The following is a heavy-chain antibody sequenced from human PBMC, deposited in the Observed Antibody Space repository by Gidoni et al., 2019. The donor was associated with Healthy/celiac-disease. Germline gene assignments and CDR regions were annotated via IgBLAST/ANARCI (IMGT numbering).Heavy chain of an antibody. CDR2: INHSGST. CDR1: GGSFSGYY. Sequence: QVQLQQWGAGLLKPSETLSLTCAVYGGSFSGYYWSWSRQPPGKGLEWSGEINHSGSTNYNTSLKSRVTISVDTSKNQFSLKLSSVTAADTAVYYCARGSNPIDSGSYGNWFDPWSQGTLVTVSS. J-gene: IGHJ5*02. D-gene: IGHD1-26*01. CDR3: ARGSNPIDSGSYGNWFDP. V-gene: IGHV4-34*01.